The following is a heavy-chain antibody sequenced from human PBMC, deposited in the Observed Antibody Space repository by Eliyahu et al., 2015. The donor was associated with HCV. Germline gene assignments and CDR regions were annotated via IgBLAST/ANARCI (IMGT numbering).Heavy chain of an antibody. D-gene: IGHD3-3*01. CDR2: IIPIFGTA. V-gene: IGHV1-69*01. J-gene: IGHJ6*04. CDR1: GGTFSSXX. CDR3: ASIYPRVAYYDFPLGMDV. Sequence: QVQLVQSGAEVKKPGSSVKVSCKASGGTFSSXXIXXXRQAPXQGLEWMGGIIPIFGTANYAQKFQGRVTITADESTSTAYMELSSLRSEDTAVYYCASIYPRVAYYDFPLGMDVWGKGTTVTVSS.